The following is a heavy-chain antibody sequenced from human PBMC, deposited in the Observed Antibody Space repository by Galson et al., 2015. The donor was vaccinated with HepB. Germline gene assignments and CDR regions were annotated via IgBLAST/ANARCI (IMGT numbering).Heavy chain of an antibody. J-gene: IGHJ4*02. V-gene: IGHV1-69*13. D-gene: IGHD2-15*01. CDR3: ARALTGQYCSGGSCYGYYFDY. CDR2: IIPIFGTA. Sequence: SVKVSCKASGGTFSSYAISWVRQAPGQGLEWMGGIIPIFGTANYAQKFQGRVTITADESTSTAYMELSSLRSEDTAVYYCARALTGQYCSGGSCYGYYFDYWGQGTLVTVSS. CDR1: GGTFSSYA.